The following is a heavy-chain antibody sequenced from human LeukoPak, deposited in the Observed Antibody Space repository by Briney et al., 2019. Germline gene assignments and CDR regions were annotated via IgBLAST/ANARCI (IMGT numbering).Heavy chain of an antibody. J-gene: IGHJ6*03. CDR2: ISYDGSNK. Sequence: GGSLRLSCAASGFTFSSYAMHWVRQAPGKGLEWVAVISYDGSNKYYADSVKGRFTISRDNSKNTLDLQMNSLRAEDTAVYYCARGGYCSGGSCYPFYYYYYMDVWGKGTTVTVSS. D-gene: IGHD2-15*01. CDR3: ARGGYCSGGSCYPFYYYYYMDV. CDR1: GFTFSSYA. V-gene: IGHV3-30*04.